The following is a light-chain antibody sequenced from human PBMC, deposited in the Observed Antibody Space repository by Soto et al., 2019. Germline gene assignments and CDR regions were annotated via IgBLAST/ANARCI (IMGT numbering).Light chain of an antibody. CDR3: QQYNNWPRT. Sequence: EIVMTHSPATLSLSPGERATRSCRASQSVNSNLAWYQQKAGQAPRLLIYGTSTRATGIPARFSGSGSGTDFTLTISSLQFEDFAVYYCQQYNNWPRTFGQGTKVDIK. CDR1: QSVNSN. CDR2: GTS. V-gene: IGKV3-15*01. J-gene: IGKJ1*01.